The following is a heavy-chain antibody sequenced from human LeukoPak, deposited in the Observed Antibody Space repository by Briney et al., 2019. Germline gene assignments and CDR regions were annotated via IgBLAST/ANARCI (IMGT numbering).Heavy chain of an antibody. CDR3: ARHGYTASHYFLDF. D-gene: IGHD3-16*01. CDR2: IYTTGKA. Sequence: PSETLSLTCTVSSGSINSWYWGWVRQPAGRGLEWIGRIYTTGKADYNPSLKSRLTMSIDTSKRQFSPNLRSVTAADTAIYYCARHGYTASHYFLDFWSQGTLVTVSS. V-gene: IGHV4-4*07. CDR1: SGSINSWY. J-gene: IGHJ4*02.